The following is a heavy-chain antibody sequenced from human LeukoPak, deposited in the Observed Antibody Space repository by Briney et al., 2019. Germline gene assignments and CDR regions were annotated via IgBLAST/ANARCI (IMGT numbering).Heavy chain of an antibody. V-gene: IGHV3-30*01. J-gene: IGHJ3*02. CDR1: GFTFSSYA. Sequence: GRSLRLSCAPSGFTFSSYAIHCVRQAPGNGLEGGAVISYDGSNKYYADSVKGRFTISRDNSKNTLYLQMNSLRAEDTAVYYCARDTRRLDGAFDIWGQGTMVTVSS. D-gene: IGHD2-2*01. CDR3: ARDTRRLDGAFDI. CDR2: ISYDGSNK.